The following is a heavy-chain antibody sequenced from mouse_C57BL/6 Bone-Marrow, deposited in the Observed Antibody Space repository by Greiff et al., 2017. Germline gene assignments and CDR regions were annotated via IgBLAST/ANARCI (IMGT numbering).Heavy chain of an antibody. Sequence: DVKLQESGPGLVKPSQSLTLTCSVSGYSITSGYYWNWIRQFPGNQLEWMGYIRYDGSNNYNPSLKNRISITRDTAKTPFFLKLNSVTTEDTATYYCARDRWLLLFAYWGQGTLVTVSA. CDR3: ARDRWLLLFAY. D-gene: IGHD2-3*01. CDR1: GYSITSGYY. V-gene: IGHV3-6*01. CDR2: IRYDGSN. J-gene: IGHJ3*01.